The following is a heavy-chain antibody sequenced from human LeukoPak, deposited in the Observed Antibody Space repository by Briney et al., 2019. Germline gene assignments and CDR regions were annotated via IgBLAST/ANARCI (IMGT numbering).Heavy chain of an antibody. CDR2: IYSSGST. CDR3: ARDRDWNYGAGAFDI. CDR1: GGSFSSVSYS. D-gene: IGHD1-7*01. V-gene: IGHV4-61*02. J-gene: IGHJ3*02. Sequence: SQTLSLTCTVSGGSFSSVSYSWNWIRQSAGKGLEWIGRIYSSGSTNYNPSLKSRVTMSVDTSKNQFSLKVSSVTAADTAVYYCARDRDWNYGAGAFDIWGQGTMVIVSS.